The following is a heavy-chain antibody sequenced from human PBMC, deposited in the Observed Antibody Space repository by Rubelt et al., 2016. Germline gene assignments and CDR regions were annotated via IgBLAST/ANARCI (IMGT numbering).Heavy chain of an antibody. CDR3: ATSHGGH. D-gene: IGHD3-10*01. Sequence: EVKLVESGGGLVQPGGSLRLSCGVSGFTFSNSWMHWVRQAPGRGLEWLANMNEDGSGEHYVDSVQGRFNISRDKTKNSLYLQMRSLRAEDTAVYYGATSHGGHWGQGSLVTVSS. CDR1: GFTFSNSW. CDR2: MNEDGSGE. V-gene: IGHV3-7*01. J-gene: IGHJ4*02.